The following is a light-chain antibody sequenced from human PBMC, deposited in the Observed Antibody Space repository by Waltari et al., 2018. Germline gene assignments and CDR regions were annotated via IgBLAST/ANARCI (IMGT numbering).Light chain of an antibody. CDR1: QSVTSRY. Sequence: EIVLTQSPGTLSLSPGERATLSCRASQSVTSRYIAWYQQKPGQPPRLLFYGASSRATGIPDRFSGSGSETDFTLTISRLEPEDFAVYYCHQYGSSPCIFGQGTKLEIK. CDR3: HQYGSSPCI. J-gene: IGKJ2*02. V-gene: IGKV3-20*01. CDR2: GAS.